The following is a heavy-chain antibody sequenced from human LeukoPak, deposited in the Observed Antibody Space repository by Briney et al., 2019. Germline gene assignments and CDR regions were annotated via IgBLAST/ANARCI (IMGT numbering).Heavy chain of an antibody. D-gene: IGHD3-3*01. Sequence: SETLSLTCTVSGGSISSSRYYWAWIRQPPGKGLECIASIDHSGSTNYNLSLKSRVTTSVDTSKNQFSLKLSSVTAADTAVYYCARSRLEWFASDAFDIWGQGTMVAVSS. CDR2: IDHSGST. J-gene: IGHJ3*02. CDR1: GGSISSSRYY. V-gene: IGHV4-39*01. CDR3: ARSRLEWFASDAFDI.